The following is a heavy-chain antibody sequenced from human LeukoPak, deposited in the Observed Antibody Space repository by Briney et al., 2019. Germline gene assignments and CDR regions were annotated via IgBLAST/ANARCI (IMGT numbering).Heavy chain of an antibody. J-gene: IGHJ3*01. CDR2: ISSDGSNK. Sequence: PGRSLRLSCAASRFTFNTYAMHWVRQAPDKGLEWVAVISSDGSNKYYADSVEGRFTISRDNSKNTLYLQMNSLRAEDTAVFYCARPYDTTGLFYAFDAWGQGTVVTVSS. V-gene: IGHV3-30-3*01. CDR3: ARPYDTTGLFYAFDA. D-gene: IGHD2-8*02. CDR1: RFTFNTYA.